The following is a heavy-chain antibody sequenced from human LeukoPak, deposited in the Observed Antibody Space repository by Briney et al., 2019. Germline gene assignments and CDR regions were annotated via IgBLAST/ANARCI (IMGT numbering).Heavy chain of an antibody. CDR3: ARVGDSYGYNFYYYYYYMDV. CDR2: INPNSGGT. D-gene: IGHD5-18*01. Sequence: GASVKVSCKASGYTFTGYYMRWVRQAPGQGLEWMGWINPNSGGTNYAQKFQGRVTMTRDTSISTAYMELRSLRSDDTAVYYCARVGDSYGYNFYYYYYYMDVWGKGTTVTISS. J-gene: IGHJ6*03. V-gene: IGHV1-2*02. CDR1: GYTFTGYY.